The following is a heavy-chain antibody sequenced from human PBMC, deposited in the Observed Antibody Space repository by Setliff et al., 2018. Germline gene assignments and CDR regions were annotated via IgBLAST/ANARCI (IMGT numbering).Heavy chain of an antibody. CDR1: GYSISSGYY. V-gene: IGHV4-61*09. CDR2: IYTSGST. CDR3: ARDRRIVGARHAFDI. J-gene: IGHJ3*02. D-gene: IGHD1-26*01. Sequence: SETLSLTCAVSGYSISSGYYWSWIRQPAGKGLEWIGHIYTSGSTNYNPSLKSRVTISVDTSKNQFSLKLSSVTAADTAVYYCARDRRIVGARHAFDIWGQGTMVTVSS.